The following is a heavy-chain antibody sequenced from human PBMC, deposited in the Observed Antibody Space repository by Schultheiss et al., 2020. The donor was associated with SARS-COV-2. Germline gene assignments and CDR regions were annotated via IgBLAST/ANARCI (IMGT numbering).Heavy chain of an antibody. CDR1: GGSISSGDYY. J-gene: IGHJ6*02. V-gene: IGHV4-30-4*01. CDR3: ARHDSVMGYYYYGMDV. D-gene: IGHD3-10*01. Sequence: SQTLSLTCTVSGGSISSGDYYWNWIRQSPGKGLEWIGYIFYTGSTYYNPSLKSRVTISVDTSKNQFSLKLSSVTAADTAVYYCARHDSVMGYYYYGMDVWGQGTTVTVSS. CDR2: IFYTGST.